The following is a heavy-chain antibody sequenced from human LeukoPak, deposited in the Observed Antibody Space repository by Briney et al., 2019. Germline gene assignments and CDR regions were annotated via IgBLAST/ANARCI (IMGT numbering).Heavy chain of an antibody. J-gene: IGHJ6*03. CDR1: GGTFTFGTAG. V-gene: IGHV1-69*06. Sequence: SVKVSCKASGGTFTFGTAGVTWVRQASGQRLEWLGGIIPLFDSPHYAPNFQGWLTITADRFSGVAYMDLSSLTSEDTAIYYCARAYIVNTNGDNVYYYMDVWGTGTTVTVSS. CDR2: IIPLFDSP. CDR3: ARAYIVNTNGDNVYYYMDV. D-gene: IGHD5-24*01.